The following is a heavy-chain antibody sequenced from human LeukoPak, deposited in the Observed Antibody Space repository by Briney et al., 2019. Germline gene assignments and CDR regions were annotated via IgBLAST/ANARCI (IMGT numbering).Heavy chain of an antibody. J-gene: IGHJ4*02. Sequence: SVTVSCKASVGTFSSYAISWVRQAPGQGLEWMGGIIPIFGTANYAQKFQGRVTITTDESTSTAYMELSSLRSDDTAVYYCARGRIMITFGGVIAIYYFDYWGQGTLVTVSS. D-gene: IGHD3-16*02. CDR3: ARGRIMITFGGVIAIYYFDY. CDR1: VGTFSSYA. CDR2: IIPIFGTA. V-gene: IGHV1-69*05.